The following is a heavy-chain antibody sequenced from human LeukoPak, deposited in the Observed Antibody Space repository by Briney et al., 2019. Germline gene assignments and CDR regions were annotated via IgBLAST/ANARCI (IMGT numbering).Heavy chain of an antibody. D-gene: IGHD6-13*01. J-gene: IGHJ3*02. CDR2: IKQDGSEK. V-gene: IGHV3-7*01. Sequence: GGSLRLSCAASGFTLSSYWMSWVRQAPGKGLEWVANIKQDGSEKYYVDSVKGRFTISRDNAKNSLYLQMNSLRAEDTAVYYCARELSHSSSWINDAFDIWGQGTMVTVSS. CDR3: ARELSHSSSWINDAFDI. CDR1: GFTLSSYW.